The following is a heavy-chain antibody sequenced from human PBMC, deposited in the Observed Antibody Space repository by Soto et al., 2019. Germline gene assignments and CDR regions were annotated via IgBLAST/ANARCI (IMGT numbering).Heavy chain of an antibody. CDR2: INSDESST. CDR3: ARGIYRDYGQDY. V-gene: IGHV3-74*01. D-gene: IGHD3-10*01. Sequence: GGSLRLSCAASGFTFSSHWIHWVRQAPGKGLVWVSRINSDESSTSYADSVKGRFTISRDNAKNTVYLQMNSLRAEVTAVYFCARGIYRDYGQDYWGQGALVTVSS. J-gene: IGHJ4*02. CDR1: GFTFSSHW.